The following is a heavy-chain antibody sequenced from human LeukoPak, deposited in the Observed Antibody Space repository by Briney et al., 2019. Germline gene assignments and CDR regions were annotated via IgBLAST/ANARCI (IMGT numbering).Heavy chain of an antibody. Sequence: GGSLRLSCAASGFTFSTYNMNWVRQAPGKGLEWVSSISTNSNYIHYADSVKGRFTISRDNAKNSLYLQMNSLGVEDTDVYYCARDVGASAPDAFDIWGQGTMVTVSS. CDR2: ISTNSNYI. CDR1: GFTFSTYN. J-gene: IGHJ3*02. D-gene: IGHD1-26*01. CDR3: ARDVGASAPDAFDI. V-gene: IGHV3-21*01.